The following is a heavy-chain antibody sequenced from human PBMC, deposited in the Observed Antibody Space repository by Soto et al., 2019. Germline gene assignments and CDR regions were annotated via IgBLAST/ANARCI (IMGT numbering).Heavy chain of an antibody. CDR1: GGSVSSGSYY. D-gene: IGHD2-15*01. Sequence: SETLSLTCTVSGGSVSSGSYYWSWIRQPPGKGLEWIGYIYYSGSTNYNPSLKSRVTISVDTSKNQFSLKPSSVTAADTAVYYCARDVDCSGGSCYSSYYYGMDVWGQGTTVTVSS. J-gene: IGHJ6*02. CDR2: IYYSGST. CDR3: ARDVDCSGGSCYSSYYYGMDV. V-gene: IGHV4-61*01.